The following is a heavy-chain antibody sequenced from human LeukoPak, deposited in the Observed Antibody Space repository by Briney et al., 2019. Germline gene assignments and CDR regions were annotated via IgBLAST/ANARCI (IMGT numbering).Heavy chain of an antibody. V-gene: IGHV3-48*04. Sequence: GGSLRLSCAASGFTFSSYSMNWVRQAPGKGLEWVSYISSSSSTIYYADSVKGRFTISRDNAKNSLYLQMNSLRAEDTAVYYCARDFRGYSYGNGDFWGQGTLVTVSS. CDR2: ISSSSSTI. D-gene: IGHD5-18*01. CDR1: GFTFSSYS. J-gene: IGHJ4*02. CDR3: ARDFRGYSYGNGDF.